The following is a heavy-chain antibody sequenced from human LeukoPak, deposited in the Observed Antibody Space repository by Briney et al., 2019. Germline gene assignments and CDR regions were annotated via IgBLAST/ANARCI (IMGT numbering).Heavy chain of an antibody. J-gene: IGHJ4*02. CDR2: LNKGGNVK. V-gene: IGHV3-7*01. CDR3: ATSDDSSGSD. Sequence: GGSLRLSCVASGFTFSEYWMSWVRQAPGKGLEWVANLNKGGNVKHHVDSVKGRFTISRDNAKNSVFLQMNSLRDEDTALYYCATSDDSSGSDWGQGTLVTVSS. CDR1: GFTFSEYW. D-gene: IGHD3-22*01.